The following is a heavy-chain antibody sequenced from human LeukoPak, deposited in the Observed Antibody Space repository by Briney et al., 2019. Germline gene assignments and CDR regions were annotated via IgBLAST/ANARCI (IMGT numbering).Heavy chain of an antibody. CDR1: GFSFSSYW. J-gene: IGHJ4*02. Sequence: GSLRLSCVASGFSFSSYWMHWDRQAPGKGLVWVSRISTDGSITDYADSVRGRFTIPRDNAKNILYLQMNDLGVEDTAIYYCSRGIAAYWGQGTLVTVSS. CDR3: SRGIAAY. D-gene: IGHD6-13*01. CDR2: ISTDGSIT. V-gene: IGHV3-74*01.